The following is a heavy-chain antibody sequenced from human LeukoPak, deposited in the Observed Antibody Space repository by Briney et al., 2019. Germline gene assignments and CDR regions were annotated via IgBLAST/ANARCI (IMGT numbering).Heavy chain of an antibody. CDR2: IYYSGST. CDR3: ARQLDTYYYDSSWA. V-gene: IGHV4-39*01. D-gene: IGHD3-22*01. CDR1: GGSISSSSYY. J-gene: IGHJ5*02. Sequence: PSETLSLTCTVSGGSISSSSYYWGWIRQPPGKGLEWIGSIYYSGSTYYNPSLKSRVTISVDTSKNQFSLKLSSVTAADTAVYYCARQLDTYYYDSSWAWGQGTLVTVSS.